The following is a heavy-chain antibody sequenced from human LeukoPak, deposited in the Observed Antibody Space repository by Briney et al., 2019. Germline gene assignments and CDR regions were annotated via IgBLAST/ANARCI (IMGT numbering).Heavy chain of an antibody. CDR3: ARVIGYSYGYIGY. Sequence: SETLSLTCTVSGGSISSSSHYWGWIRQPPGKGLEWIGSIYYSGSTYYKPSLKSRVTISVDTFKNQFSLKVSSVTAADTAVYYCARVIGYSYGYIGYWGQGTLVTVSS. D-gene: IGHD5-18*01. J-gene: IGHJ4*02. V-gene: IGHV4-39*07. CDR1: GGSISSSSHY. CDR2: IYYSGST.